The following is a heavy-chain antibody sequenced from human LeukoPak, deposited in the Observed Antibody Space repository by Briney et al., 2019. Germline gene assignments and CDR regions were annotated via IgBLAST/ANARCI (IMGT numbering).Heavy chain of an antibody. D-gene: IGHD1-26*01. J-gene: IGHJ4*02. Sequence: TGGSLRLSCAASGFTFSSYSMNWVRQAPGKGLEWVSSISSSSSYIYYADSVKGRFTISRDNAKNSLYLQMNSLRDDDTAVYYCARDYALGSSSSGGPMANWGQGTLVTVSS. V-gene: IGHV3-21*01. CDR2: ISSSSSYI. CDR3: ARDYALGSSSSGGPMAN. CDR1: GFTFSSYS.